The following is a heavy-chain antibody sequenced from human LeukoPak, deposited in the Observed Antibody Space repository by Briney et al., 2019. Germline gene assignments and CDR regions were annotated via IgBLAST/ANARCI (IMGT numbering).Heavy chain of an antibody. CDR2: INPNSGGT. Sequence: GASVEVSCKASGYTFTGYYMHWVRQAPGQGLEWMGWINPNSGGTNYAQKFQGRVTMTRDTSISTAYMELSRLRSDDTAVYYCARDSPDDSSGYYYSLFDYWGQETLVTVSS. D-gene: IGHD3-22*01. J-gene: IGHJ4*02. CDR1: GYTFTGYY. V-gene: IGHV1-2*02. CDR3: ARDSPDDSSGYYYSLFDY.